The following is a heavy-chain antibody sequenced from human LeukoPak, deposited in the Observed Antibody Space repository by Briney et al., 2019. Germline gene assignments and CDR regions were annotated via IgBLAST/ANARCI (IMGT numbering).Heavy chain of an antibody. CDR2: ISSTGGTT. V-gene: IGHV3-23*01. J-gene: IGHJ6*03. CDR1: GFTFSSYA. Sequence: PGGSLRLSCAASGFTFSSYAMSWVRQAPGKGLEWVSSISSTGGTTYYADSVKGRFTISRDNSKNTLFLQLNSLRAEDTAVYYCARDQRDIVVVPRLMYYYYMDVWGKGTTVTVSS. CDR3: ARDQRDIVVVPRLMYYYYMDV. D-gene: IGHD2-2*01.